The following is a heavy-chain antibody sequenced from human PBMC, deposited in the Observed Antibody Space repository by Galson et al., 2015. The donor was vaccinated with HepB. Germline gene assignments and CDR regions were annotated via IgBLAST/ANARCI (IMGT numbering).Heavy chain of an antibody. D-gene: IGHD3-10*01. J-gene: IGHJ4*02. CDR3: AREGITMVRGVIVY. Sequence: SLRLSCAASGFTFSSYSMNWVRQAPGKGLEWVSSTSSSSSYIYYADSVKGRFTISRDNAKNSLYLQMNSLRAEDTAVYYCAREGITMVRGVIVYWGQGTLVTVSS. CDR2: TSSSSSYI. CDR1: GFTFSSYS. V-gene: IGHV3-21*01.